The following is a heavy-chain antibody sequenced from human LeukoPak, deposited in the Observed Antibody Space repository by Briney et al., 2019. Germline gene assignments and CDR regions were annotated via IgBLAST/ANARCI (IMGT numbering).Heavy chain of an antibody. CDR3: ARNLNSPIAVAGSDY. CDR2: ITPSSTYI. CDR1: GFTLSSYA. V-gene: IGHV3-21*01. J-gene: IGHJ4*02. Sequence: GGSLRLSCAASGFTLSSYAMSWVRQAPGKGLEWVSSITPSSTYIYYAESMRGRFTVSRDNAKNSLYLQMNSLTAEDTAVYYCARNLNSPIAVAGSDYWGQGTLVTVSS. D-gene: IGHD6-19*01.